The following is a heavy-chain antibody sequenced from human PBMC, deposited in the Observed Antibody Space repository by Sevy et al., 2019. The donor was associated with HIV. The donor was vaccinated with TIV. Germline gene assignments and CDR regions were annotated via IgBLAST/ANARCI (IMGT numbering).Heavy chain of an antibody. CDR1: GFTFSSYW. Sequence: GGSLRLSCAASGFTFSSYWMSWVRQAPGKGLEWVANIKQDGSEKYYVDSVKGRVTISRDNAKNSLYLQMNSLRAEDTAVYYCARSIAVGLYYYYYYGMDVWGQGTTVTVSS. D-gene: IGHD6-19*01. J-gene: IGHJ6*02. CDR2: IKQDGSEK. CDR3: ARSIAVGLYYYYYYGMDV. V-gene: IGHV3-7*03.